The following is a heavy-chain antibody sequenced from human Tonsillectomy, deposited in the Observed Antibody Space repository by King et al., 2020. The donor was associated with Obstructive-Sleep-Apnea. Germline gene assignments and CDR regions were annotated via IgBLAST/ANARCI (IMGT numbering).Heavy chain of an antibody. Sequence: VQLVESWGDLVQPGGSLRLSCVASGFTCSTYWMSWFRQAPGKGLEWVANINQDESETYYVDSVKGRFTTSRDNAKNSVYLQMNSLRVEDTAVYYFAREDGFVTFDYCGQGTLVTVSS. V-gene: IGHV3-7*01. D-gene: IGHD5-24*01. J-gene: IGHJ4*02. CDR2: INQDESET. CDR3: AREDGFVTFDY. CDR1: GFTCSTYW.